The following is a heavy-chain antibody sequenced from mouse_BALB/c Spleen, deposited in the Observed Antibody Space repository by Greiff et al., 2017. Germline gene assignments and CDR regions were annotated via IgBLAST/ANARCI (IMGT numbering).Heavy chain of an antibody. CDR3: ARGDYDYDWGTWFAY. CDR1: GFTFSSFG. J-gene: IGHJ3*01. Sequence: EVKLVESGGGLVQPGGSRKLSCAASGFTFSSFGMHWVRQAPEKGLEWVAYISSGSSTTYYADTVKGRFTISRDNPKNTLFLQMTSLRSEDTAMYYCARGDYDYDWGTWFAYWGQGTLVTVSA. CDR2: ISSGSSTT. V-gene: IGHV5-17*02. D-gene: IGHD2-4*01.